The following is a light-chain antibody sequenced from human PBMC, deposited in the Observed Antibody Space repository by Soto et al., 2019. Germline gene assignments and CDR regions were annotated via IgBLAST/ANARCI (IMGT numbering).Light chain of an antibody. CDR3: QQFNSYPLT. Sequence: AIQLTQSPSSLSASVGDRVIMTCRASQGISSALAWYQQKPGKAPRLLIYDASSLESGVPSRFSGSGSGIDFTLPISSLQPEDFATYYCQQFNSYPLTFGQGTRLEIK. J-gene: IGKJ5*01. CDR1: QGISSA. V-gene: IGKV1-13*02. CDR2: DAS.